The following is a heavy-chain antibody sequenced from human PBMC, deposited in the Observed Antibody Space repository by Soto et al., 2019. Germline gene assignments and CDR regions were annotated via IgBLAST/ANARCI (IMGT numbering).Heavy chain of an antibody. Sequence: ESGGGLVQPGRSLRLSCTASGFTFGDYAMSWFRQAPGKGLEWVGFIRSKTYGGTTEYAASVKGRFTISRDDSKSIAYLQMNSLKTEDTAVYYCTRVLGYCSGGSCYFGRTNAFDIWGQGTMVTVSS. J-gene: IGHJ3*02. V-gene: IGHV3-49*03. CDR1: GFTFGDYA. D-gene: IGHD2-15*01. CDR3: TRVLGYCSGGSCYFGRTNAFDI. CDR2: IRSKTYGGTT.